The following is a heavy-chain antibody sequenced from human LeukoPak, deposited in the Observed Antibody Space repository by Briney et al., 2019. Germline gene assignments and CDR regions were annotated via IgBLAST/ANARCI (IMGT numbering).Heavy chain of an antibody. CDR3: AREAWEPNFDQ. CDR1: GCTLADHF. CDR2: INPNSGAT. Sequence: EASVKVSCKASGCTLADHFIHWVRQAPGQGLEWMGWINPNSGATNYAQNFQGRVTMTSDTSITTAYMELTSLTFNDTAVYYCAREAWEPNFDQWGQGTLVTVSS. V-gene: IGHV1-2*02. D-gene: IGHD1-26*01. J-gene: IGHJ4*02.